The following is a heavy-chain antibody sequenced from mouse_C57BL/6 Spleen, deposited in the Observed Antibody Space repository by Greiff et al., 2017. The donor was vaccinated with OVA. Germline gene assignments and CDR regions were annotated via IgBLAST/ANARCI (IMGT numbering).Heavy chain of an antibody. J-gene: IGHJ3*01. CDR1: GYTFTDYY. CDR2: INPNNGGT. Sequence: EVQLQQSGPELVKPGASVKISCKASGYTFTDYYMNWVKQSHGKSLEWIGDINPNNGGTSYNQKFKGKATLTVEKSSSPAYMEFRSLTSEDSAVYYCARNPTWFAYWGQGTLVTVSA. CDR3: ARNPTWFAY. V-gene: IGHV1-26*01.